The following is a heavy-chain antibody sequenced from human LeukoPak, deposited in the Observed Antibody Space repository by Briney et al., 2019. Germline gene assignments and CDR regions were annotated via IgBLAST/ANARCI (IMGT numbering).Heavy chain of an antibody. CDR2: MFYSGST. Sequence: SETLSLTCTVSGGSISSTSDYWGWIRQPPGKGLEWIGSMFYSGSTYYNPSLESRVTISVDTSKNQFSLKLTSVTAADTAVYYCAREVVAAAGTVDYWGQGTLVTVSS. V-gene: IGHV4-39*07. J-gene: IGHJ4*02. CDR3: AREVVAAAGTVDY. CDR1: GGSISSTSDY. D-gene: IGHD6-13*01.